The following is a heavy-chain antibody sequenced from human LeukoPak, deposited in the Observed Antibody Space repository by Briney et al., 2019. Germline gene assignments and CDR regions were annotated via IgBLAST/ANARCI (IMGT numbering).Heavy chain of an antibody. Sequence: PSETLSLTCTVSGGSISSSSYYWGWIRQAPGKGLEWIGNIYYSGSTKYNPSLRSRVTISADTSKNQFSLKLSSVTAADTAVYYCARHLRGEQQLSGFDYWGQGNPVTVSS. CDR1: GGSISSSSYY. CDR3: ARHLRGEQQLSGFDY. V-gene: IGHV4-39*01. CDR2: IYYSGST. D-gene: IGHD6-13*01. J-gene: IGHJ4*02.